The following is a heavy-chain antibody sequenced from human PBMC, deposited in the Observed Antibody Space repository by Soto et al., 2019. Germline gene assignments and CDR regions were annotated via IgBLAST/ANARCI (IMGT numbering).Heavy chain of an antibody. J-gene: IGHJ3*02. CDR1: GYTFTNYG. Sequence: QLQLVQSGAEVKKPGASVKVSCKASGYTFTNYGISWVRQAPGQGREWMGWISGYNDNTNYAQELKGRVTMTTDTSTNTAYMELRSLTSDDTAVYYCARAHRTDVYALDTWGQGTMVTVPS. D-gene: IGHD2-8*01. CDR2: ISGYNDNT. CDR3: ARAHRTDVYALDT. V-gene: IGHV1-18*01.